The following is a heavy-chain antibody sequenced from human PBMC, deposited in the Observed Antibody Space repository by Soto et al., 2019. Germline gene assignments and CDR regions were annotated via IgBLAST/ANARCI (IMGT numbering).Heavy chain of an antibody. D-gene: IGHD6-6*01. CDR3: ARDMAARQSTPSYYYYGMDV. Sequence: VSVKVSCKASGYTFTSCSMHWVCHSPGQRLEWMGWISADNGNTNYSQKLQGRVTMTTDTSTSTAYMELRSLRSDDTAVYYCARDMAARQSTPSYYYYGMDVWGQGTTVTVSS. J-gene: IGHJ6*02. V-gene: IGHV1-3*01. CDR1: GYTFTSCS. CDR2: ISADNGNT.